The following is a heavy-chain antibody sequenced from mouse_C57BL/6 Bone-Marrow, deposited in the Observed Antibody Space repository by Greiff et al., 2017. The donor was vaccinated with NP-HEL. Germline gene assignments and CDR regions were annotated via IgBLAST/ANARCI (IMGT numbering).Heavy chain of an antibody. D-gene: IGHD2-4*01. Sequence: EVKLQESGAELVRPGASVKLSCTASGFNIKDDYMHWVKQRPEQGLEWIGWIDPENGDTEYASKFKGKATITADTSSNTAYLQLRSLTSEVTAVYYCTPGDYEDYWGQGTTLTVSS. V-gene: IGHV14-4*01. CDR3: TPGDYEDY. J-gene: IGHJ2*01. CDR2: IDPENGDT. CDR1: GFNIKDDY.